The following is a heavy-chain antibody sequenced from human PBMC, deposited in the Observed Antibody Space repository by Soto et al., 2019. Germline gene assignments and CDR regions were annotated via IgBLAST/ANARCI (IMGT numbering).Heavy chain of an antibody. CDR1: GFTFNDHG. Sequence: ESGGGVVPPGKSLRLSCAASGFTFNDHGIHWVLQDPGKGLEWLAVISHDATTTYYADPGKGRFTISRDNSKNTVFLQMNSLRTEDTAVYYCTKVSEDTALSFYCWGQGSLVTVSS. CDR3: TKVSEDTALSFYC. D-gene: IGHD5-18*01. J-gene: IGHJ4*02. V-gene: IGHV3-30*18. CDR2: ISHDATTT.